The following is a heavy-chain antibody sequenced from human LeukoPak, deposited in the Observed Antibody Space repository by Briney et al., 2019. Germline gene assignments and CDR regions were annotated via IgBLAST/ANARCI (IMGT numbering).Heavy chain of an antibody. D-gene: IGHD2-15*01. CDR2: MNPNSGNT. V-gene: IGHV1-8*01. CDR1: GYTFTNYD. Sequence: ASVKVSCKASGYTFTNYDINWVRQATGQGLEWMGWMNPNSGNTGYAQKFQGRVTMTRNTSISTAYMELSSLRSEDTAVYYCARRKYCSGGSCYAGAFDIWGQGTMVTVSS. J-gene: IGHJ3*02. CDR3: ARRKYCSGGSCYAGAFDI.